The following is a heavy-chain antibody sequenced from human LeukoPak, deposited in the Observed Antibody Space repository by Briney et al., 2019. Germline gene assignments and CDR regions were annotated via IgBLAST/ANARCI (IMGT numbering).Heavy chain of an antibody. CDR3: AKSPYGYHMSYFEY. D-gene: IGHD5-24*01. Sequence: GGSLRLSCAASGFTFSSYAMSWVRQAPGKGLEGVSAISGSGGSTYYADSVKGRFTISRDNSKNTLYLQMTRLRGEDRAVYYCAKSPYGYHMSYFEYWGQGTLVRVSS. CDR2: ISGSGGST. CDR1: GFTFSSYA. J-gene: IGHJ4*02. V-gene: IGHV3-23*01.